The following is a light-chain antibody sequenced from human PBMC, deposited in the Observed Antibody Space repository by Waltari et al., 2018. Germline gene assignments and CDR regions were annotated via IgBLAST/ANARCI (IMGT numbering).Light chain of an antibody. Sequence: DIVMTQSPDSLAVSLGERATINCKSSQTLLDSSNNMNYLAWYQQKPGQPPKLLIYWASSRESGVPDRFSGSGSGTDFTLTITSLQAEDVAVYYCQQYYSPPPLFTFGPGTKVDIK. CDR3: QQYYSPPPLFT. V-gene: IGKV4-1*01. CDR2: WAS. J-gene: IGKJ3*01. CDR1: QTLLDSSNNMNY.